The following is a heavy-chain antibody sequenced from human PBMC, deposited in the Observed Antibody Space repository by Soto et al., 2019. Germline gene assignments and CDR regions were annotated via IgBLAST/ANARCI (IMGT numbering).Heavy chain of an antibody. CDR3: ARADSSGYYFFFDY. V-gene: IGHV4-59*02. J-gene: IGHJ4*02. CDR2: IYYSGST. D-gene: IGHD3-22*01. CDR1: GGSVSSYY. Sequence: SETLSLTCTVSGGSVSSYYWSWIRQPPGKGLEWIGYIYYSGSTNYNPSLKSRVTISVDTSKNQFSLKLSSVTAADTAVYYCARADSSGYYFFFDYWGQGTLVTVSS.